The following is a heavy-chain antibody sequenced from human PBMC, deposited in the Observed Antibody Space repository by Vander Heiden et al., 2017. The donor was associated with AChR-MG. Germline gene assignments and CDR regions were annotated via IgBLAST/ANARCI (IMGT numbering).Heavy chain of an antibody. D-gene: IGHD1-7*01. CDR3: TTLSLWNYVLET. J-gene: IGHJ5*02. V-gene: IGHV3-15*01. CDR1: GFTFKDAW. CDR2: IKSNSDGGIT. Sequence: DVHLVESGGGLVKPGGSLRLSCAVSGFTFKDAWMNWGRQAPGKGLEWIGRIKSNSDGGITDHAAPVKGRFTISRDDSKNTLYLQMDSLKTEDTGVYYCTTLSLWNYVLETWGQGSLVTVSS.